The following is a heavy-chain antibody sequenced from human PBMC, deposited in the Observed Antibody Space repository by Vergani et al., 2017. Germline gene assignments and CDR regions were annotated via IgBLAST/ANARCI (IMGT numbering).Heavy chain of an antibody. CDR2: IDYSGST. J-gene: IGHJ4*02. CDR3: ARVAPEVDIVATMAFDY. V-gene: IGHV4-59*01. D-gene: IGHD5-12*01. Sequence: QVQLQESGPGLVKPSETLSLTCTVSGGSISSYYWSWIRQPPGKGLEWIGYIDYSGSTNYNPSLKSRVTISVDTSKNQFSLKLSSVTAADTAVYYCARVAPEVDIVATMAFDYWGQGTLVTVSS. CDR1: GGSISSYY.